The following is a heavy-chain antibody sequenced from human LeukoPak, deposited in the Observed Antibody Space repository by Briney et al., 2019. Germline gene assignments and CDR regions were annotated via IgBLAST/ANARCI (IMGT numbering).Heavy chain of an antibody. CDR1: GFSFSNYW. J-gene: IGHJ4*02. V-gene: IGHV3-7*03. CDR3: ARRGVVIRVILVGFHKEAFYFDS. Sequence: PGGSLRLSCAASGFSFSNYWMSWVRQAPGKGLEWVANVRQDGGETYYVDSVKGRFTISRDNAKNSVYLQMNSLRAEDTAVYFCARRGVVIRVILVGFHKEAFYFDSWGQGALVTVSS. CDR2: VRQDGGET. D-gene: IGHD3-22*01.